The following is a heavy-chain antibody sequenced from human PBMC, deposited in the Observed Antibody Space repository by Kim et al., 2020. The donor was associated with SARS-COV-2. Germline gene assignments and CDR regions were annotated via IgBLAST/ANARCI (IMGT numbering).Heavy chain of an antibody. CDR3: ARVRITMVRGDHFDY. V-gene: IGHV4-30-2*05. D-gene: IGHD3-10*01. J-gene: IGHJ4*02. Sequence: PPPKSRVTLSVDTAKTQFHLRLSSVTAADTAVYYCARVRITMVRGDHFDYWGQGTLVTVSS.